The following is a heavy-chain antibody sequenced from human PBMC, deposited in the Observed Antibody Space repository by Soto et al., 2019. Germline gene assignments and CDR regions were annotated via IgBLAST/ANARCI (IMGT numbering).Heavy chain of an antibody. D-gene: IGHD3-3*01. CDR1: GITFGSRA. CDR3: AKLFMERPRVFLAFDI. Sequence: EVQLLESGGDLVQPGGSLRLSCVASGITFGSRAMSWVRQAPGEGLEWVSAISGSGGSTYYADSVKGRFTISRDNSKNTLYLQMNSLRAEDTAVYYCAKLFMERPRVFLAFDIWGQGTMVTVSS. V-gene: IGHV3-23*01. CDR2: ISGSGGST. J-gene: IGHJ3*02.